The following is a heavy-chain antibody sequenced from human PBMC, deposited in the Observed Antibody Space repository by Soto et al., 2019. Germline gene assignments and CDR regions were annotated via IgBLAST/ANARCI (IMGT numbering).Heavy chain of an antibody. D-gene: IGHD1-26*01. Sequence: EVQLVESGGGLVQPGESLRLSCVASGFTFSYYWMHWVRQGPGKGLVWVSRIHSDGSSTTYADSVKGRFTIYRDNAKNTLYLQMNRVRGEVTGVYYCARGDRGAFYIWGQGKVVTVSS. V-gene: IGHV3-74*01. CDR1: GFTFSYYW. J-gene: IGHJ3*02. CDR3: ARGDRGAFYI. CDR2: IHSDGSST.